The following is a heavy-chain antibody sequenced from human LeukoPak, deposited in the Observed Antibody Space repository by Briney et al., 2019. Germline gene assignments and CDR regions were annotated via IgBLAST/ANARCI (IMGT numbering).Heavy chain of an antibody. CDR2: ISYDGSNK. J-gene: IGHJ4*02. CDR3: AKDVLEK. Sequence: GGSLRLSCAASGFTFSSYAMHWVRQAPGKGLEWVAVISYDGSNKYYADSVKGRFTISRDNSKNTLYLQMNSLRAEDTAVYYCAKDVLEKWGQGTLVSVSS. CDR1: GFTFSSYA. V-gene: IGHV3-30*01.